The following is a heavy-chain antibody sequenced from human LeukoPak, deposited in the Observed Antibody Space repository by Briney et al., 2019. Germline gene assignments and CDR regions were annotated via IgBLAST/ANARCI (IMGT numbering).Heavy chain of an antibody. CDR1: GESVSSGPFS. CDR2: IYHRGTT. CDR3: ARGTYGSGANWFDS. V-gene: IGHV4-30-2*01. D-gene: IGHD3-10*01. Sequence: PSQTLSLTCAVSGESVSSGPFSWNWIRQTPTKGLEWIGYIYHRGTTYYIPSLKSRLTLSIDRSKNQISLTLTSVTAADSAVYYCARGTYGSGANWFDSWGQGTLVTVSS. J-gene: IGHJ5*01.